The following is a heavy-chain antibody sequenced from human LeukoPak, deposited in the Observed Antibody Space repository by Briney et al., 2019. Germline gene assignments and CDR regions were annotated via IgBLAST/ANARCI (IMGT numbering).Heavy chain of an antibody. V-gene: IGHV4-34*01. D-gene: IGHD1-26*01. Sequence: SETLSLTCAIYGGSFSGYYWSWIRQPPGKGLEWIGEINHSGSTNYNPSLKSRVTISVDTSKNQFSLKLSSVTAADTAVYYCARRVGAGFDYWGQGTLVTVSS. J-gene: IGHJ4*02. CDR1: GGSFSGYY. CDR3: ARRVGAGFDY. CDR2: INHSGST.